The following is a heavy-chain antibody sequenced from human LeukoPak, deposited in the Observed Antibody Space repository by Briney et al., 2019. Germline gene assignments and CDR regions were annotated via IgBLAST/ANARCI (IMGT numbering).Heavy chain of an antibody. CDR3: ARSRGYSYDYFDY. D-gene: IGHD5-18*01. CDR2: ISYDGSNK. V-gene: IGHV3-30*04. Sequence: GGSLRLSCAASGFTFSSYAMHWVRQAPGKGLEWVAVISYDGSNKYYADSVKGRFTISRDNSKNTLYLQMNSLRAEDTAVYYCARSRGYSYDYFDYWGQGTLVTVSP. J-gene: IGHJ4*02. CDR1: GFTFSSYA.